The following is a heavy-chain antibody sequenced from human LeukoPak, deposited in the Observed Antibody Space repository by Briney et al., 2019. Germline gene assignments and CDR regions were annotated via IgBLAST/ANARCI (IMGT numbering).Heavy chain of an antibody. CDR3: AKLTGSGYSYGYFDY. J-gene: IGHJ4*02. CDR2: ISGSGGST. D-gene: IGHD5-18*01. CDR1: GFTFNNYA. V-gene: IGHV3-23*01. Sequence: GGSLRLSCAAPGFTFNNYAMSWVRQAPGKGLEWVSGISGSGGSTYYADSVKGRFTISRDNSKKTLYLQMSGLGVEDTAVYYCAKLTGSGYSYGYFDYWGQGTLVTVSS.